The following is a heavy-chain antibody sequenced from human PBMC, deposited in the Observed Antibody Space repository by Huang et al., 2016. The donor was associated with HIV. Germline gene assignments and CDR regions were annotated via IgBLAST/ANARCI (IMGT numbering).Heavy chain of an antibody. CDR3: AKGRGSNWLSPSGLFDL. D-gene: IGHD6-19*01. CDR2: ITCSGFTK. Sequence: QLLESWGGLTQPGGSRRLSCVVSGITFSNFAIILVGQAPRKGLVRVATITCSGFTKYYADSVEGRFTVCRDNSKNTVNLQMDNLRVDDTAIYFCAKGRGSNWLSPSGLFDLWGRGTLVSVSS. J-gene: IGHJ2*01. V-gene: IGHV3-23*01. CDR1: GITFSNFA.